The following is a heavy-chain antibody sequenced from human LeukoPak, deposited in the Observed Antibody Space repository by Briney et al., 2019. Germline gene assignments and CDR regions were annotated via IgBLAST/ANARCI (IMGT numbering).Heavy chain of an antibody. CDR1: GFTFRSYA. CDR2: ISDSGTST. D-gene: IGHD2-21*02. CDR3: AKQVCGADCYYYYGMDV. Sequence: GGSLRLSCAASGFTFRSYAMTWVRQAPGKGLEWVSSISDSGTSTYYADSVKGRFTISRDNSKSTLYLQMNSLRAEDTAVYYCAKQVCGADCYYYYGMDVWGQGTTVTVSS. V-gene: IGHV3-23*01. J-gene: IGHJ6*02.